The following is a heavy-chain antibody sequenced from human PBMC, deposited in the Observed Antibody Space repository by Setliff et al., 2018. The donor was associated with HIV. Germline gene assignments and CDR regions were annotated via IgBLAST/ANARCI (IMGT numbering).Heavy chain of an antibody. D-gene: IGHD3-16*02. Sequence: PSETLSLTCSVSGVTISSHFWTWIRQPPGKGLEWIGSIYYSGSTPYSPSLKSRVTMSVATSKNQFSLKLTSVTAADTSVYYCARHWLSQDLVSGNYRSHYYFDYWGQGMLVTVSS. CDR1: GVTISSHF. CDR2: IYYSGST. J-gene: IGHJ4*02. V-gene: IGHV4-39*01. CDR3: ARHWLSQDLVSGNYRSHYYFDY.